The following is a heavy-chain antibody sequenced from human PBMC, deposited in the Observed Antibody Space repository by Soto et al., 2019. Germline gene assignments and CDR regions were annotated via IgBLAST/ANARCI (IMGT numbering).Heavy chain of an antibody. Sequence: EVQLVESGGGLVQPGGSLRLSCAASGFTFSSYWMHWVRQAPGKGLVWVSRINPDGSTTSYADSVKGRFTISRDSAQDTLYLQMNSLRAEDTAVYYCARVAIGSSYFEYWGQGNLVTVSS. CDR2: INPDGSTT. CDR1: GFTFSSYW. D-gene: IGHD3-10*01. V-gene: IGHV3-74*01. J-gene: IGHJ4*02. CDR3: ARVAIGSSYFEY.